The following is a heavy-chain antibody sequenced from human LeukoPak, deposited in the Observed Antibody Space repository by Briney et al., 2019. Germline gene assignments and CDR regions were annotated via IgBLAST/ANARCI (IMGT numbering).Heavy chain of an antibody. CDR2: INSDGSST. J-gene: IGHJ2*01. Sequence: PGGSLRLSCAVSGFTFSNYWKYWVRQAPGKRLVWVARINSDGSSTTYADSVEGRFTISRDNTKSMLHLQMHSLRVDDSAVYFCTRTTTTADWYFDLWGRGTLVTVSS. D-gene: IGHD1-1*01. CDR3: TRTTTTADWYFDL. CDR1: GFTFSNYW. V-gene: IGHV3-74*01.